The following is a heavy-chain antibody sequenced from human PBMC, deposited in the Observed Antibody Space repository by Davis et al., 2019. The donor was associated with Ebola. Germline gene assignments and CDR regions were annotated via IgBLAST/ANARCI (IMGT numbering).Heavy chain of an antibody. Sequence: AASVKVSCKASGYTFTSYNMHWVRQAPGQGLEWMGIINPSGGSTSYAQKFQGRVTMTRDTSTSTVYMELSSLRSEDMAVYYCTRVRGDYANYFDYWGQGTLVTVSS. CDR2: INPSGGST. J-gene: IGHJ4*02. D-gene: IGHD4-17*01. V-gene: IGHV1-46*01. CDR3: TRVRGDYANYFDY. CDR1: GYTFTSYN.